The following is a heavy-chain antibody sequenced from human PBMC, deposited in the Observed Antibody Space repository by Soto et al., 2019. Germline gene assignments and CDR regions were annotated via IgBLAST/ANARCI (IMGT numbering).Heavy chain of an antibody. V-gene: IGHV1-18*01. J-gene: IGHJ4*02. Sequence: QIQLVQSGAEVKKPGASVKVSCKASGYTFSSYHITWVRQAPGQGLEWMGWISAYKGNTNYAQNLQGRVTMTTAPSTSTAYMELRSLRSDATAVYYCARDLPPVDYWGQGTLVSVSS. CDR1: GYTFSSYH. CDR2: ISAYKGNT. CDR3: ARDLPPVDY.